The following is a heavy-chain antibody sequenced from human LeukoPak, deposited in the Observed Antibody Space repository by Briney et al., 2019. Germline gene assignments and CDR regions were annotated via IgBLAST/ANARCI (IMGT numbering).Heavy chain of an antibody. J-gene: IGHJ6*02. CDR1: GGSFSGYY. V-gene: IGHV4-34*01. CDR2: INHSGST. CDR3: ARGRKGYSSSWSFRRAPLINYYYGMDV. D-gene: IGHD6-13*01. Sequence: SETLSLTCAVYGGSFSGYYWSWIRQPPGKGLEWIGEINHSGSTNYNPSLKSRVTISVDTSKNQFSLKLSSVTAADTAVYYFARGRKGYSSSWSFRRAPLINYYYGMDVWGQGTTVTVSS.